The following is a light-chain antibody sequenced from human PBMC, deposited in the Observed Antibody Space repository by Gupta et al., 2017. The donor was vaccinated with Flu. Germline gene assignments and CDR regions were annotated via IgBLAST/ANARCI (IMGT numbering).Light chain of an antibody. CDR2: AAS. CDR1: QNINTN. Sequence: EIVLTQSPASLSVSPGESVSLSCRASQNINTNLAWYQQKPGQPPRLLIYAASSRATGVPARFSGTGSGTDFSLTVSSRQSEDTAVYYCQQYHLWPPLTFGGGTKVEI. J-gene: IGKJ4*01. V-gene: IGKV3-15*01. CDR3: QQYHLWPPLT.